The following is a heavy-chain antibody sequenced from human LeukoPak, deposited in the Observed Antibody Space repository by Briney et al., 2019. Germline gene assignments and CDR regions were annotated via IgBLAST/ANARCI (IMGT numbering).Heavy chain of an antibody. J-gene: IGHJ4*02. D-gene: IGHD3/OR15-3a*01. CDR1: CGSISSYY. V-gene: IGHV4-59*01. Sequence: PSETLSLTCTVSCGSISSYYWSWIRPPPGKGLEWIGYIYYSGSTNYNPSLKSRVTISVDTSKNQFSLKLSSVTAADTAVYYCARQTGSGLFILPGGQGTLVTVSS. CDR3: ARQTGSGLFILP. CDR2: IYYSGST.